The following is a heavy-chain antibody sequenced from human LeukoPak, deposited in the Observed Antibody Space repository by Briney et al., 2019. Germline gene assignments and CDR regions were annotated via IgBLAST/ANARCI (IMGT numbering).Heavy chain of an antibody. D-gene: IGHD3-10*01. CDR2: IRSKAYGETT. CDR3: TRDFTPYYGSGSYYKGTYYFDY. V-gene: IGHV3-49*03. Sequence: GRSLRLSCTASGFTFGDYAMSWFRQAPGKGLEWVGFIRSKAYGETTEYAASVKGRFTISRDDSKSIAYLQMNSLKTEDTAVYYCTRDFTPYYGSGSYYKGTYYFDYWGQGTLVTVSS. J-gene: IGHJ4*02. CDR1: GFTFGDYA.